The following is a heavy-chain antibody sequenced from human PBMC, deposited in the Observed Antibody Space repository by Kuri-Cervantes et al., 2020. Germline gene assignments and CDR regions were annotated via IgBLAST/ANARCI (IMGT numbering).Heavy chain of an antibody. J-gene: IGHJ5*02. CDR1: GGSFSGHY. D-gene: IGHD6-13*01. V-gene: IGHV4-59*11. CDR3: ARTLGGSSWMNWFDP. CDR2: IYHTGTT. Sequence: SQTLSLTCAVYGGSFSGHYWSWIRQPPGKGLEWIAYIYHTGTTNYNPSLKSRVSISIDTSKNQFSLKLTSVTAADTAVYYCARTLGGSSWMNWFDPWGQGTLVTVSS.